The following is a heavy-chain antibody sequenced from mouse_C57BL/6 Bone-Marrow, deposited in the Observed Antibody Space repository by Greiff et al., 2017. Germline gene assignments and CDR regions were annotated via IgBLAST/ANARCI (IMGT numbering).Heavy chain of an antibody. D-gene: IGHD2-3*01. CDR1: GFTFSSYA. Sequence: EVLLVESGGGLVKPGGSLKLSCAASGFTFSSYAMSWVRQTPEQRLEWVATISDGGSYTYYPDNVKGRFTLSRDNAKNNLYLQMSHLKSEDTAMYCCARDGYFLFAYWGQGTLVTVSA. CDR2: ISDGGSYT. CDR3: ARDGYFLFAY. J-gene: IGHJ3*01. V-gene: IGHV5-4*01.